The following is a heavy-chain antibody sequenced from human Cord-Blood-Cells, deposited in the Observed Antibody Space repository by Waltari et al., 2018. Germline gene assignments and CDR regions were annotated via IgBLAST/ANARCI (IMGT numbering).Heavy chain of an antibody. CDR3: ARVGDYYYDSSGYSFDY. Sequence: QVQLVQSGAEVKKPGASVKVSCKASGYTFTSYHMHWVRQAPGQGLEWMGIINPSGGSTSYAQKFQGRVTMTRDTSTSTVYMELSSLRSEDTAVYYCARVGDYYYDSSGYSFDYWGQGTLVTVSS. CDR2: INPSGGST. CDR1: GYTFTSYH. D-gene: IGHD3-22*01. J-gene: IGHJ4*02. V-gene: IGHV1-46*01.